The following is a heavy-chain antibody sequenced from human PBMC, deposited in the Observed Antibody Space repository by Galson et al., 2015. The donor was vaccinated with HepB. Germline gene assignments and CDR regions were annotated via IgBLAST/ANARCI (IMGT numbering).Heavy chain of an antibody. V-gene: IGHV1-18*04. CDR3: AREGRKGWDNEGHYYYYGMDV. CDR2: ISAYNGNT. D-gene: IGHD3-10*01. CDR1: GYTFTSYG. Sequence: SVKVSCKASGYTFTSYGISWVRQAPGQGLEWMGWISAYNGNTNYAQKLQGRVTMTTDTSTSTAYMELRSLRSDDTAVYYCAREGRKGWDNEGHYYYYGMDVWGQGTTVTVSS. J-gene: IGHJ6*02.